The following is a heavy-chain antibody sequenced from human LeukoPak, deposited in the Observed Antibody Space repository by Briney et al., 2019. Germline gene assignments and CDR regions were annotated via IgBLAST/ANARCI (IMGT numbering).Heavy chain of an antibody. J-gene: IGHJ4*02. V-gene: IGHV3-7*01. CDR1: GFTFSRSW. CDR3: ANSLDY. CDR2: IKEDGSQT. D-gene: IGHD2-15*01. Sequence: PGGTLRLSCVASGFTFSRSWMDWVRQPPGKGLGWVANIKEDGSQTYYVDSEKGRFTISRDNAKNSLYLLMDSLRVEDTAIYYCANSLDYWGRGTLVTVSS.